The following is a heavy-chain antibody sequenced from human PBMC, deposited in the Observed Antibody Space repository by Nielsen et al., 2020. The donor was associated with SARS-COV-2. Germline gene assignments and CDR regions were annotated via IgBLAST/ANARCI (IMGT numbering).Heavy chain of an antibody. V-gene: IGHV3-33*06. J-gene: IGHJ4*02. CDR1: GFTFRRYG. CDR2: IWYDGSNR. CDR3: AKHRWGHFYDNIDY. Sequence: GESLKISCAASGFTFRRYGMHWVRQAPGKGLEWVAVIWYDGSNRYFADYVKGRFTISRDNSNNILYLQMDSLRAEDTAVYYCAKHRWGHFYDNIDYWGQGNLVTVSS. D-gene: IGHD3-22*01.